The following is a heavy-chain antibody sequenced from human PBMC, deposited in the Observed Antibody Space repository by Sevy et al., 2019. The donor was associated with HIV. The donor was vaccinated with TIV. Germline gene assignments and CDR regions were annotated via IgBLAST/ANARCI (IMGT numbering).Heavy chain of an antibody. CDR3: ATAPGYYDSAPFDY. V-gene: IGHV3-15*01. J-gene: IGHJ4*02. D-gene: IGHD3-22*01. CDR1: GFTFNNAW. CDR2: IKSKIDCETT. Sequence: GGSLRLSCVVSGFTFNNAWMNWVRQAPGTGLQWIGLIKSKIDCETTDYAAPLKGRFTISRDDSKNTLYLQKNSLKIEDTAVYHCATAPGYYDSAPFDYWGPGTLVTVSS.